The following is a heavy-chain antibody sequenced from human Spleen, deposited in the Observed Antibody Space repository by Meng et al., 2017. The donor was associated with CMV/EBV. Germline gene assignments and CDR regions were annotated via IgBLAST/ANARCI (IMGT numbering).Heavy chain of an antibody. V-gene: IGHV1-18*01. CDR3: ARGGGQFYFDY. D-gene: IGHD3-10*01. CDR2: SSGSTDEK. Sequence: SCKSSGYTFNSYDINWVRQAPGQGLEWMGWSSGSTDEKKYIETLQDRVTMTTDTSTNTAYMELTSLRSDDTAIYYCARGGGQFYFDYWGQGTLVTVSS. CDR1: GYTFNSYD. J-gene: IGHJ4*02.